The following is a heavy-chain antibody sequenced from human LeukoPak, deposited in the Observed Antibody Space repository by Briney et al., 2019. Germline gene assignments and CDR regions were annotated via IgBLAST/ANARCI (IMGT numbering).Heavy chain of an antibody. Sequence: ASVKVSCKASGYTFTGYYMHWVRQAPGQGLEWMGWINPNSGGTNYAQKFQGRVTMTRDTSISTAYMELSRLRSDDTAVYYCARKICSGGSCYPPGYYYYGMDVWGQGTTVTVSS. CDR3: ARKICSGGSCYPPGYYYYGMDV. CDR1: GYTFTGYY. J-gene: IGHJ6*02. V-gene: IGHV1-2*02. D-gene: IGHD2-15*01. CDR2: INPNSGGT.